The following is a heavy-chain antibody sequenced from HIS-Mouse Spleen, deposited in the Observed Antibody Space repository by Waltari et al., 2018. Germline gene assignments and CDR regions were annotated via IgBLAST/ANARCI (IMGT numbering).Heavy chain of an antibody. CDR1: GYTFPSYH. Sequence: QVQLVQSGAEVKKPGASVKVSCKASGYTFPSYHMHWVRQAPGQVLGWMGIINPSGGSTSYEQKFQGRVTMTRDTSTSTVYMELSSLRSEDTAVYYCARGSGYSSSWDAFDIWGQGTMVTVSS. D-gene: IGHD6-13*01. V-gene: IGHV1-46*03. J-gene: IGHJ3*02. CDR2: INPSGGST. CDR3: ARGSGYSSSWDAFDI.